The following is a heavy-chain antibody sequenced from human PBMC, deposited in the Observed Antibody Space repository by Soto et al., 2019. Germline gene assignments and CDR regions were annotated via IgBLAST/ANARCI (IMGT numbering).Heavy chain of an antibody. D-gene: IGHD2-15*01. CDR2: IYPGDSDT. CDR1: GYSCTSYW. J-gene: IGHJ6*02. CDR3: ERHDLSAAGCSGCPYYYYGMDV. V-gene: IGHV5-51*01. Sequence: PRESLNISGKGSGYSCTSYWIGCVRQMSGKGLEWMGIIYPGDSDTRYSPSFQGQVTISAEKSISTAYLQWSSLKASDTDMYYCERHDLSAAGCSGCPYYYYGMDVWGQGTTVTVSS.